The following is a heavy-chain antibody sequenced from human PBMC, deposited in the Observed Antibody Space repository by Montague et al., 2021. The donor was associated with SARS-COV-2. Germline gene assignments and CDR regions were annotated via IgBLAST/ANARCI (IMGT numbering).Heavy chain of an antibody. V-gene: IGHV3-74*01. CDR2: INTDGTIT. J-gene: IGHJ5*02. CDR1: GFTFSSHW. CDR3: ATDRTVAPGYGFDP. D-gene: IGHD3-9*01. Sequence: FLRLSCPASGFTFSSHWMHWVRQLPGKGLLWVSRINTDGTITNYADSVKGRFTISRDNAKNSMYLQMNSLRVEDTAVYYCATDRTVAPGYGFDPWGQGTLVTVSS.